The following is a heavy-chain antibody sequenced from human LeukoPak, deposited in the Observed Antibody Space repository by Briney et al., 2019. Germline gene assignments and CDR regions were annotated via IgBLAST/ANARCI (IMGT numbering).Heavy chain of an antibody. CDR3: ARVAKERVGGVYYFDY. D-gene: IGHD1-1*01. CDR2: ISGSGGST. J-gene: IGHJ4*02. Sequence: PGGSLRLSCAASGFTFSSYAMSWVRQAPGKGLEWVSAISGSGGSTYYADSVKGRFTISRDNAQNSLYLQMNSLRAGDTAVYYCARVAKERVGGVYYFDYWGQGTLVTVSS. V-gene: IGHV3-23*01. CDR1: GFTFSSYA.